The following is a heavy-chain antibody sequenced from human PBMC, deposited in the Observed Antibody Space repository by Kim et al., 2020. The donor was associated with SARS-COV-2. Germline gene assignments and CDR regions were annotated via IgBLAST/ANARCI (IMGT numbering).Heavy chain of an antibody. J-gene: IGHJ5*02. V-gene: IGHV3-30*03. CDR2: ISSDGSNK. CDR3: VRGGYCSGGSCYSPNWFDP. D-gene: IGHD2-15*01. CDR1: GFAFRSYA. Sequence: GGSLILSCAASGFAFRSYAMHWVRQAPGRALEWVAIISSDGSNKDYRDSVKGRFTISRDNSKNTLYLQVNSLRPEDTAVYYCVRGGYCSGGSCYSPNWFDPWGQGTPVTVSS.